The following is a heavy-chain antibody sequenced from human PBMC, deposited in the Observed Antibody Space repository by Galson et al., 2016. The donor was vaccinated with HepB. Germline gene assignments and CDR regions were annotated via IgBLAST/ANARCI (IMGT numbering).Heavy chain of an antibody. Sequence: SETLSLTCAVSGGSVSSINWWSWVRQPPGKGLEWIGEIYHTGSTNYNPSLQSRVTMSVDKSKNQFSLKLTSVTAADTAVYYCARDGTLKGSRILWYFDLWGRGTLVTVSS. D-gene: IGHD1-14*01. CDR1: GGSVSSINW. J-gene: IGHJ2*01. CDR3: ARDGTLKGSRILWYFDL. CDR2: IYHTGST. V-gene: IGHV4-4*02.